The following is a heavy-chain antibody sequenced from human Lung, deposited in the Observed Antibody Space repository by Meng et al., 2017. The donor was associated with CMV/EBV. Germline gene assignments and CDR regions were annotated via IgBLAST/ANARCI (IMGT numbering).Heavy chain of an antibody. CDR1: GFTFDDYA. CDR2: ISWNSGSI. Sequence: LSCAAAGFTFDDYAMHWVRQAPGKGLEWVSGISWNSGSIGYADSVKGRFTISRDNAKNSLYLQMNSLRAEDTALYYCAKDTGGYSYGYNAFDIWGHGXMVTVSS. D-gene: IGHD5-18*01. J-gene: IGHJ3*02. CDR3: AKDTGGYSYGYNAFDI. V-gene: IGHV3-9*01.